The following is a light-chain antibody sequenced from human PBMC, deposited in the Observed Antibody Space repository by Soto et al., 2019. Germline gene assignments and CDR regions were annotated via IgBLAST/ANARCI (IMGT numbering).Light chain of an antibody. J-gene: IGLJ1*01. CDR3: CSYAGSSTFYV. V-gene: IGLV2-23*03. CDR2: EGS. Sequence: QSVLTQPASVSGSPGQSITISCTGTISDVGSYNLVSWYQQHPGKAPKLVIYEGSKRPSGVSNRFSGSKSGNTASLTISGLQAEDEADYYCCSYAGSSTFYVFGTGTKVTVL. CDR1: ISDVGSYNL.